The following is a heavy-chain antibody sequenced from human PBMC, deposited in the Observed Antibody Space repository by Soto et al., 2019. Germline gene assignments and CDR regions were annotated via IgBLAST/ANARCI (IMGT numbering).Heavy chain of an antibody. V-gene: IGHV3-23*01. CDR2: ISGSGDST. CDR3: ARRGSGSYYDY. CDR1: GFTFSSYA. D-gene: IGHD1-26*01. J-gene: IGHJ4*02. Sequence: EVQLLESGGGLVQPGGSLRLSCAASGFTFSSYAMSWVRQAPGKGLEWVSVISGSGDSTYYADSVKGRFTISRDTSKTTLYLQMNSLRAEDTAVYYCARRGSGSYYDYWGQGTLVTVSS.